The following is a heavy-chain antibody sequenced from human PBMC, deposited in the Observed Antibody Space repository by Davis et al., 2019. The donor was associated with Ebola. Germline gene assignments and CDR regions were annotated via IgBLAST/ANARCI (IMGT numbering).Heavy chain of an antibody. CDR3: ARGLFLFEWELLYWFDP. J-gene: IGHJ5*02. D-gene: IGHD1-26*01. CDR1: GFSLSNARMG. V-gene: IGHV4-4*02. CDR2: INHSGST. Sequence: SGPTLVKPTETLTLTCTVSGFSLSNARMGVSWIRQPPGKGLEWIGEINHSGSTNYNPSLKSRVTISVDTSKNQFSLKLSSVTAADTAVYYCARGLFLFEWELLYWFDPWGQGTLVTVSS.